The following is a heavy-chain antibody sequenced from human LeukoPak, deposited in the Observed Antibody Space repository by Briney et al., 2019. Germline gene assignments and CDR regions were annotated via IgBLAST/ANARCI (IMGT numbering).Heavy chain of an antibody. V-gene: IGHV4-34*01. CDR1: GGSFSGYY. CDR3: ARVGGSLSYYFDY. J-gene: IGHJ4*02. CDR2: INHSGST. D-gene: IGHD1-26*01. Sequence: SETLSLTCAVYGGSFSGYYWSWIRQPPGKGLEWIGEINHSGSTNYNPSLKSRVTISVDTSKNQFSLKLSSVTAADTAVYYCARVGGSLSYYFDYWGQGTLVTVSS.